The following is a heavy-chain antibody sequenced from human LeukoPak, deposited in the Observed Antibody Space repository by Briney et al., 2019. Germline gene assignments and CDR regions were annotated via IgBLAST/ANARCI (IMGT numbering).Heavy chain of an antibody. Sequence: ASVKVSCKASGYTFTSYDINWVRQASGQGLEWMGWMNPNSGNTVYAQKFQGRVTMTRNTSISTAYMELSSLRSEDTAVYYCARGRPYDFWSGYYGFDPWGQGTLVTVSS. V-gene: IGHV1-8*01. CDR3: ARGRPYDFWSGYYGFDP. J-gene: IGHJ5*02. CDR2: MNPNSGNT. D-gene: IGHD3-3*01. CDR1: GYTFTSYD.